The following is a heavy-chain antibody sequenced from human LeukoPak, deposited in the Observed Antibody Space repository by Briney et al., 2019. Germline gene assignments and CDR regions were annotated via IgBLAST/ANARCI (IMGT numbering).Heavy chain of an antibody. D-gene: IGHD6-6*01. J-gene: IGHJ5*02. CDR3: ARDRRYSSSLGGWFDP. Sequence: PGGSLRLSCAASGFTFSSYAMSWVRQAPGKGLEWVSAISGSGGSTYYADSVKGRFTISRDNSKNTLYLQMNSLRAEDTAVYYCARDRRYSSSLGGWFDPWGQGTLVTVSS. V-gene: IGHV3-23*01. CDR1: GFTFSSYA. CDR2: ISGSGGST.